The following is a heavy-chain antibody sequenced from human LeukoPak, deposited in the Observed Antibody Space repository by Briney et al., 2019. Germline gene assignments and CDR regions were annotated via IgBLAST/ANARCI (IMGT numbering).Heavy chain of an antibody. CDR2: ISSSGSTI. CDR1: GFTFSDYY. D-gene: IGHD3-22*01. Sequence: GGSLRLSCVASGFTFSDYYMSWIRQAPGKGLEWVSYISSSGSTIYYADSVKGRFTISRDNAKNSLYLQMNSLRAEDTAVYYCATERGHYYDSRAYFDYWGQGTLVTVSS. CDR3: ATERGHYYDSRAYFDY. J-gene: IGHJ4*02. V-gene: IGHV3-11*04.